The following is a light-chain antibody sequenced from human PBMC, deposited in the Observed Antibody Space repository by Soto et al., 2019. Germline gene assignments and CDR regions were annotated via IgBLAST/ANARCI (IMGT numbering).Light chain of an antibody. CDR2: SDN. CDR3: AAWYESPQVPV. V-gene: IGLV1-44*01. Sequence: QAVVTQPPSASGTPGQRVTISCSGSNSNIGRNTVNWYQQFPVAAPNLLIHSDNQRPSGVPDRFSGSRSGTSASLAISGRQSDDEADYYCAAWYESPQVPVFGGGTKRTVL. J-gene: IGLJ3*02. CDR1: NSNIGRNT.